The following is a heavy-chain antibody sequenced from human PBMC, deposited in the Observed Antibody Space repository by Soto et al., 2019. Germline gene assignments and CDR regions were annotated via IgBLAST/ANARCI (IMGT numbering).Heavy chain of an antibody. CDR3: ARGPQSTGGRGKGSAP. J-gene: IGHJ5*02. CDR2: IVTYNGNT. D-gene: IGHD2-8*02. CDR1: RYTYTGRA. V-gene: IGHV1-18*01. Sequence: SCKAPRYTYTGRARRWPRRDQKQGLEWIGWIVTYNGNTQSAQNLQGRVTMTTDTSTGTAYMELRSLRSDDTAGDYCARGPQSTGGRGKGSAPRGHGSLVTVSS.